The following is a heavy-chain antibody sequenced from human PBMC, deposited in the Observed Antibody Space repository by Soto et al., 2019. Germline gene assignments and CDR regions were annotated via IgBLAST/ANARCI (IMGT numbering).Heavy chain of an antibody. CDR1: GFTFSNYA. CDR2: ISGSGGST. D-gene: IGHD3-9*01. Sequence: GGSLRLSCAASGFTFSNYAMTWVRQAPGKGLEWVSAISGSGGSTYYADSVKGRFTISRDNSKNTLYLRMNSLRAEDTAVFYCAKDRAIRPGSDFDYWGQGTQVTVSS. V-gene: IGHV3-23*01. J-gene: IGHJ4*02. CDR3: AKDRAIRPGSDFDY.